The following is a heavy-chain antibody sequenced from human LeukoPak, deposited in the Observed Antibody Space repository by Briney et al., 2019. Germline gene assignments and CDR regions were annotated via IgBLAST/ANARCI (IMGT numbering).Heavy chain of an antibody. V-gene: IGHV1-2*02. CDR3: ARPIRGGSPITASDY. J-gene: IGHJ4*02. CDR1: GYTFTGYY. CDR2: INPNSDFT. Sequence: ASVKVSCKASGYTFTGYYMHWVRQAPGQRLEWMGWINPNSDFTNFAQNFQGRVTMTSDTSISTAYMELSRLRSDDTAVYYCARPIRGGSPITASDYCGQGTLVTVSS. D-gene: IGHD2-15*01.